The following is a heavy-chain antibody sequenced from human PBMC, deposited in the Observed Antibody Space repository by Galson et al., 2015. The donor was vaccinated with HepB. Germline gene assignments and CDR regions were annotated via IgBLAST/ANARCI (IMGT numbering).Heavy chain of an antibody. J-gene: IGHJ5*02. CDR3: ARDRRYCSSTSCYGWFDP. Sequence: SLRLSCAASGFTFSSYGMHWVRQAPGKGLEWVAVISYDGSNKYYADSVKGRFTISRDNSKNTLYLQMNSLRAEDTAVYYCARDRRYCSSTSCYGWFDPWGQGTLVTVSS. CDR2: ISYDGSNK. V-gene: IGHV3-30*03. D-gene: IGHD2-2*01. CDR1: GFTFSSYG.